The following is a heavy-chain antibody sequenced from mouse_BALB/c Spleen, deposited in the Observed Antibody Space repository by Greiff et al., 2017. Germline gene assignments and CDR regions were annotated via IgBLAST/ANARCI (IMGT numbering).Heavy chain of an antibody. CDR2: ISYSGST. CDR3: AGHYYGSSYGYFDV. J-gene: IGHJ1*01. CDR1: GYSITSDYA. Sequence: EVQLQQSGPGLVKPSQSLSLTCTVTGYSITSDYAWNWIRQFPGNKLEWMGYISYSGSTSYNPSLKSRISITRDTSKNQFFLQLNSVTTEDTATYYCAGHYYGSSYGYFDVWGAGTTVTVSS. V-gene: IGHV3-2*02. D-gene: IGHD1-1*01.